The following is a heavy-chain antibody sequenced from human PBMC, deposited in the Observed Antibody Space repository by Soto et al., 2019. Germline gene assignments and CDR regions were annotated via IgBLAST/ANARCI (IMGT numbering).Heavy chain of an antibody. V-gene: IGHV4-59*01. CDR3: ARATPYYYGSGSLSPPFDY. CDR2: IYYSGST. D-gene: IGHD3-10*01. Sequence: PSETLSLTCTVSGGSISSYYWSWIRQPPGKGLEWIGYIYYSGSTNYNPSLKSRVTISVDTSKNQFSLKLSSVTAADTAVYYCARATPYYYGSGSLSPPFDYWGQGTLVTVSS. J-gene: IGHJ4*02. CDR1: GGSISSYY.